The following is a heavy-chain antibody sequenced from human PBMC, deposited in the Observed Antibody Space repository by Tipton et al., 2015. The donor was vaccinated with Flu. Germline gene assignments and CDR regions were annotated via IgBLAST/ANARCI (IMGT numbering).Heavy chain of an antibody. D-gene: IGHD1-26*01. Sequence: GLVKPSETLSLTCSVSGGSISGHYWNWIRRPPGKGLEWIGYIYFSGSTEYNPSLRSRVTISLDTSKKHFSLNLSSVIAADTAMYYCARGSYGELLYFDYWGQGTLGIVSS. CDR1: GGSISGHY. CDR2: IYFSGST. CDR3: ARGSYGELLYFDY. V-gene: IGHV4-59*11. J-gene: IGHJ4*02.